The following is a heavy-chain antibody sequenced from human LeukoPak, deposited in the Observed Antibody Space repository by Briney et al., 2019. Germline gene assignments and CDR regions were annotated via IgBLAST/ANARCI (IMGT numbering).Heavy chain of an antibody. V-gene: IGHV4-59*01. Sequence: SETLSLTCTVSGGSISNKYWSWIRQPPGKGLEWIGYIYYSGSTNYNPSLKSRVTISVDTSKSQFSLKLSSVTAADTAVYYCARLGLAYCGGDCYSDAFDIWGQGTMVTVSS. D-gene: IGHD2-21*02. CDR1: GGSISNKY. J-gene: IGHJ3*02. CDR2: IYYSGST. CDR3: ARLGLAYCGGDCYSDAFDI.